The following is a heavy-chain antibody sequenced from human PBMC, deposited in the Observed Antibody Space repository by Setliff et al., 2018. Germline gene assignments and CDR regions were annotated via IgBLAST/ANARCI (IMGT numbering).Heavy chain of an antibody. V-gene: IGHV1-18*04. CDR3: ERLVRHCTRISCQRTSEADL. Sequence: AAVKVSCKASGYTFTNSIMNWVRQAPGQGLEWMGWISAYNGNTYHAQKFQDRLSMTTEPSTSTAYMELRGLRADDTAVYYCERLVRHCTRISCQRTSEADLWGQGTQVTVSS. D-gene: IGHD2-15*01. CDR1: GYTFTNSI. CDR2: ISAYNGNT. J-gene: IGHJ5*02.